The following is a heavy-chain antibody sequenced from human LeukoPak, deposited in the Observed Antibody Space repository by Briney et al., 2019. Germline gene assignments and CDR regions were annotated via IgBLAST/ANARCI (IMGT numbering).Heavy chain of an antibody. CDR3: ARSGRWGIQLWLNDY. V-gene: IGHV3-23*01. Sequence: GGTLRLSCSASGFTFTTYGMNWVRQAPGKGLEWVSGIGGSGTRTYYADSVKGRFTISRDNAKNSLYLQMNSLRAEDTAVYYCARSGRWGIQLWLNDYWGQGTLVTVSS. J-gene: IGHJ4*02. CDR2: IGGSGTRT. D-gene: IGHD5-18*01. CDR1: GFTFTTYG.